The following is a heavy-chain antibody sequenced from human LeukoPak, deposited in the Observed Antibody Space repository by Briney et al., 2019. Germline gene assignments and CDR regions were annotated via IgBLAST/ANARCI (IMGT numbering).Heavy chain of an antibody. CDR3: ASQGTGYHSA. CDR1: GFTFSTYP. CDR2: ISENGAGT. D-gene: IGHD3/OR15-3a*01. Sequence: PGASLRLSCAASGFTFSTYPMSWVRQAPGKGLEWVSSISENGAGTYYADSAKGRFTISRDNSRNTMYLQMHSLRVGDTAVYYCASQGTGYHSAWGQGTLVTVSS. V-gene: IGHV3-23*01. J-gene: IGHJ5*02.